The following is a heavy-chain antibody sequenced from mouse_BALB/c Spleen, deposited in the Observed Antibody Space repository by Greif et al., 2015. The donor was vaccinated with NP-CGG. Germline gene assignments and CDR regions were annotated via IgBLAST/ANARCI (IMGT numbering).Heavy chain of an antibody. Sequence: EVMLVESGGGLVKPGGSLKLSCAASGFTFSDYYMYWVRQTPEKRLEWVATISDGGSYTYYPDSVKGRFTISRDNAKNNLYLQMSSLKSEYTAMYYCARNRQLGLRYAMDYWGQGTSVTVSS. J-gene: IGHJ4*01. D-gene: IGHD3-2*01. CDR1: GFTFSDYY. CDR2: ISDGGSYT. V-gene: IGHV5-4*02. CDR3: ARNRQLGLRYAMDY.